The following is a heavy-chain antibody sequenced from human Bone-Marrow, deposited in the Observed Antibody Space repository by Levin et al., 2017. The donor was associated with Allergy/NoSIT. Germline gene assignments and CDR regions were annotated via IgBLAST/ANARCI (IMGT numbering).Heavy chain of an antibody. Sequence: GGSLRLSCAASGFTFSNYGMHWVRQAPGKGLEWVAVIWNDGSNKYYADSVKGRFTISRDNSKNTLYLQMNSLRAEDTAVYYCARVRGDGDYSFDYWGQGTLVTVSS. CDR1: GFTFSNYG. CDR2: IWNDGSNK. D-gene: IGHD4-17*01. V-gene: IGHV3-33*01. CDR3: ARVRGDGDYSFDY. J-gene: IGHJ4*02.